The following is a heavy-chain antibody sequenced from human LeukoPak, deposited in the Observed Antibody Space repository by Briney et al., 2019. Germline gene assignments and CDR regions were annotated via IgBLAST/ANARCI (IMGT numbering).Heavy chain of an antibody. CDR2: ISYDGSNK. CDR1: GFTFSAYA. CDR3: ARGPGPIAGAKNPFDI. D-gene: IGHD1-26*01. V-gene: IGHV3-30*01. J-gene: IGHJ3*02. Sequence: GGSLRLSCAASGFTFSAYAMHWVRQAPGKGLEWVAVISYDGSNKYYADSVKGRFTISGDKSKDTLYLQMNSRRPEDTAVYYCARGPGPIAGAKNPFDIWGQGTMVTVSS.